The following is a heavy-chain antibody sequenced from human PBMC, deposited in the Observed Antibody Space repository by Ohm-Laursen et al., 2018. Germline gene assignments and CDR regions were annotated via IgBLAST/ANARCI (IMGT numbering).Heavy chain of an antibody. Sequence: SLRLSCAASGFTVSSNYMSWVRQAPGKGLEWVLVIQNGGVTYYADSVKGRFTISRDNSKNTVSLQMNSLRAEDTAVYYCARGGALDCWGQGTLVTVSS. CDR2: IQNGGVT. CDR1: GFTVSSNY. V-gene: IGHV3-53*01. J-gene: IGHJ4*02. CDR3: ARGGALDC.